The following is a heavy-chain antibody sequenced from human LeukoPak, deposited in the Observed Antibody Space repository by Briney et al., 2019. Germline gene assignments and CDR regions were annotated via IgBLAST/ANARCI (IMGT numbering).Heavy chain of an antibody. CDR2: ISYDGSNK. V-gene: IGHV3-30-3*01. CDR3: ARGGYCSSTSCYAVRRLYDY. CDR1: GFTFSSYA. D-gene: IGHD2-2*01. Sequence: GRSLRLSCAASGFTFSSYAMHWVRQAPGKGLGWVAVISYDGSNKYYADSVKGRFTISRDNSKNTLYLQMNSLRAEDTAVYYCARGGYCSSTSCYAVRRLYDYWGQGTLVTVSS. J-gene: IGHJ4*02.